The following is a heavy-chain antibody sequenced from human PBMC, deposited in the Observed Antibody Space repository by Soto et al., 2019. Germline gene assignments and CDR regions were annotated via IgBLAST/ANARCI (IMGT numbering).Heavy chain of an antibody. D-gene: IGHD4-17*01. J-gene: IGHJ4*02. CDR1: GGSISSYY. CDR3: ATSTDYGDYTY. Sequence: QVQLQESGPGLVKPSETLSLTCTVSGGSISSYYLCWIRQPPGKGLEWIGYIYYSGSTNYNPSLKSRVTISVDPSKNQFSLKLSSVTAADTAVYYCATSTDYGDYTYWGQGPLVTVSS. V-gene: IGHV4-59*01. CDR2: IYYSGST.